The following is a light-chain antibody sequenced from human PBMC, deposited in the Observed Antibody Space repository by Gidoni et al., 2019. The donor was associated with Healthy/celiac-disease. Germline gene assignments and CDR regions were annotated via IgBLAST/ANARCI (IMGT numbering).Light chain of an antibody. CDR2: KAS. V-gene: IGKV1-5*03. Sequence: DIQMPQSPSTLSASVGDRVTITCRASQSISSRLAWYQQKPGKATKLLVYKASSLESGVPSRCSGRGCGTEFTITISSLQPDDFATYYCQQYNSYPWTFGQGTKVEIK. CDR1: QSISSR. J-gene: IGKJ1*01. CDR3: QQYNSYPWT.